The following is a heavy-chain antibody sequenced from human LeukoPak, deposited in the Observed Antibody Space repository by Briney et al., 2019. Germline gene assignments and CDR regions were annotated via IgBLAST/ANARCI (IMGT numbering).Heavy chain of an antibody. V-gene: IGHV4-59*01. CDR3: ARTGSAWYYDFWSGPNWFDP. CDR1: GGSISSYY. J-gene: IGHJ5*02. CDR2: FYYSGST. D-gene: IGHD3-3*01. Sequence: TSETLSLTCTVSGGSISSYYWSWIRQPPGKGLEWIGYFYYSGSTNYNPSLKSRVTISVDTSKNQFSLKLSSVTAADTAVYYCARTGSAWYYDFWSGPNWFDPWGQGTLVTVSS.